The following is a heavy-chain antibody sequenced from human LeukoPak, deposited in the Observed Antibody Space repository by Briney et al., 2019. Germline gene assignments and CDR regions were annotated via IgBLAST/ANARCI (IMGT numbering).Heavy chain of an antibody. J-gene: IGHJ3*02. D-gene: IGHD3-10*01. Sequence: SETLSLTCTVSGASISSYYWSWIRQPAGKGLEWVGRIYTTETTNYNPSLKGRVTMSVDTSKNQLSLKLSSVTAADTAVYYCARLYYYGSGMFSAFDIWGQGTVVTVSS. V-gene: IGHV4-4*07. CDR3: ARLYYYGSGMFSAFDI. CDR2: IYTTETT. CDR1: GASISSYY.